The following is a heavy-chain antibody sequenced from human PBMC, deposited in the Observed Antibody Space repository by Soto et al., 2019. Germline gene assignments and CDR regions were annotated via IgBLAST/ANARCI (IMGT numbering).Heavy chain of an antibody. J-gene: IGHJ6*02. CDR2: IGTAGDT. D-gene: IGHD3-10*01. CDR1: GFTFSSYD. Sequence: GGSLRLSCAASGFTFSSYDMHWVRQATGKGLEWVSAIGTAGDTYYPGSVKGRFTISRENAKNSLYLQMNSLRAEDTAVYYCARDRLWFGELSGYYYGMDVWGQGTTVTVSS. CDR3: ARDRLWFGELSGYYYGMDV. V-gene: IGHV3-13*01.